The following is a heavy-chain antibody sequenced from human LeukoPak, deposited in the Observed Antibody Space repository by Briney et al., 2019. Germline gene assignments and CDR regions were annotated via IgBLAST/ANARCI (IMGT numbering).Heavy chain of an antibody. D-gene: IGHD3-22*01. CDR1: GFPFSNAW. J-gene: IGHJ5*02. V-gene: IGHV3-15*01. Sequence: GGSLRLSCAVSGFPFSNAWMSWVRQAPGKGLEWVGRIKSKTDGGTTDYAAPVKGRFTISRDDSKNTLYLQMNSLKTEDTAVYYCTTVPISNYDSSGYFRNFWFDPWGQGTLVTVSS. CDR2: IKSKTDGGTT. CDR3: TTVPISNYDSSGYFRNFWFDP.